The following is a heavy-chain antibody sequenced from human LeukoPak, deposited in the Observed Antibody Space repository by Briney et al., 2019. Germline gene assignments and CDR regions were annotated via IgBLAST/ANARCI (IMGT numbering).Heavy chain of an antibody. CDR1: GFTFSSYW. CDR3: ARGGVVAGFGDYYYYGMDV. J-gene: IGHJ6*02. Sequence: GGSLRLSCAASGFTFSSYWMHWVRQAPGKGLVWVSRINSDGSSTSYADSVKGRFTISRDNAKNTLYLQMNSLRAEDTAVYYCARGGVVAGFGDYYYYGMDVWGQGTTVTVYS. V-gene: IGHV3-74*01. CDR2: INSDGSST. D-gene: IGHD6-19*01.